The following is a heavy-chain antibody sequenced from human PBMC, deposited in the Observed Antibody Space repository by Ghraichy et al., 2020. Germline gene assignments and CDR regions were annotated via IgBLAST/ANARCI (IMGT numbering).Heavy chain of an antibody. CDR3: AKDGEGATTFTSEYFQH. CDR2: ISWDGGST. V-gene: IGHV3-43*01. D-gene: IGHD1-26*01. J-gene: IGHJ1*01. Sequence: GGSLRLSCAASGFTFDDYTMHWVRQAPGKGLEWVSLISWDGGSTYYADSVKGRFTISRDNSKNSLYLQMNSLRTEDTALYYCAKDGEGATTFTSEYFQHWGQGTLVTVSS. CDR1: GFTFDDYT.